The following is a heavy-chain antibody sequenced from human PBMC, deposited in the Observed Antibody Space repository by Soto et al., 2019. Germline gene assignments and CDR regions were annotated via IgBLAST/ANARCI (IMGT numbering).Heavy chain of an antibody. D-gene: IGHD3-22*01. Sequence: QVQLVQSGAEVKKPGSSVRVSCKASGGSVSNSVLSWVRQAPGQGLEWMGGIIPTLGTPYYAQKFQGRVTITADTSTSTAYMELSSLRSEDTAVYYCASLSTTYEISGYVDSWGQGTLVTVSS. CDR1: GGSVSNSV. CDR3: ASLSTTYEISGYVDS. V-gene: IGHV1-69*06. CDR2: IIPTLGTP. J-gene: IGHJ4*02.